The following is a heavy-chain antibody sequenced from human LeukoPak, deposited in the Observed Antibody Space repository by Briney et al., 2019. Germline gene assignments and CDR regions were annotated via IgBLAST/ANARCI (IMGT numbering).Heavy chain of an antibody. Sequence: SETLSLTCTVSGATISSTSYYWSWIRQPPGKGLEWVGSVYYSAKTYYNPSLKSRVTISVDTYINQFSLKLSSVTAAETAVYYCVSGRGYCSGNRCYVESIGDYWGQGTLVTVSS. CDR2: VYYSAKT. D-gene: IGHD2-15*01. V-gene: IGHV4-39*07. J-gene: IGHJ4*02. CDR1: GATISSTSYY. CDR3: VSGRGYCSGNRCYVESIGDY.